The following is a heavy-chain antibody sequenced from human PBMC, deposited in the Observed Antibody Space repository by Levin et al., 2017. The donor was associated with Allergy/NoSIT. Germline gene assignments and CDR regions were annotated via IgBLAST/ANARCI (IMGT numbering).Heavy chain of an antibody. CDR3: ARASTDGPYSYSMDV. Sequence: GGSLRLSCAASGFTFSTYSMNWVRQAPGQGLEWISYISTSSSPIYYADSVKGRFTISRDNAKNSLSLQMNSLRDEDTAVYYCARASTDGPYSYSMDVWGKGTTVTVSS. D-gene: IGHD5-24*01. CDR2: ISTSSSPI. V-gene: IGHV3-48*02. J-gene: IGHJ6*03. CDR1: GFTFSTYS.